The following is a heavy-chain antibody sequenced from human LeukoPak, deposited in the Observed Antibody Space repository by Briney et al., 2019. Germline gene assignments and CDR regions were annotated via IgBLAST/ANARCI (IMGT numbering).Heavy chain of an antibody. CDR3: ARALSVQLERRHPYYFDY. J-gene: IGHJ4*02. Sequence: GASVKVSCKASGGTFISYAISWVRQAPGQGLEWMGGIIPIFGTANYAQKFQGRVTITTDESTSTAYMELSSLRSEDTAVYYCARALSVQLERRHPYYFDYWGQGTLVTVSS. CDR1: GGTFISYA. D-gene: IGHD1-1*01. V-gene: IGHV1-69*05. CDR2: IIPIFGTA.